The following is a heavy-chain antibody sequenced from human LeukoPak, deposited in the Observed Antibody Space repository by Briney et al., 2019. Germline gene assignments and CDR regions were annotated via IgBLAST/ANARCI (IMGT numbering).Heavy chain of an antibody. Sequence: GGSLRLSCAASGFTFSSYAMSWVRQAPGKGLEWVSSISSSSSYIYYADSVKGRFTISRDNAKNSLYLQMNSLRAEDTAVYYCARDRYSYGSRWPQQYYFDYWGQGTLVTVSS. CDR1: GFTFSSYA. V-gene: IGHV3-21*01. CDR2: ISSSSSYI. CDR3: ARDRYSYGSRWPQQYYFDY. D-gene: IGHD5-18*01. J-gene: IGHJ4*02.